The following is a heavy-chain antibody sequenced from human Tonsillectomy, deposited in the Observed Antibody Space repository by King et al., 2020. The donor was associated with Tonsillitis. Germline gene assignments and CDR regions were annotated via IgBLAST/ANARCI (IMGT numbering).Heavy chain of an antibody. CDR1: EFTFSNYT. V-gene: IGHV3-21*01. CDR2: ISSSSTYI. J-gene: IGHJ6*03. CDR3: ARISNYYYYYMDV. D-gene: IGHD4-11*01. Sequence: VQLVESGGGLVKPGGSLRLSGAASEFTFSNYTMIWVRQAPGKGLQWVSSISSSSTYIYYSDSLKGRFTISRDNAKNSLYLQMNSLRAEDTAVYYCARISNYYYYYMDVWGKGTSVTVSS.